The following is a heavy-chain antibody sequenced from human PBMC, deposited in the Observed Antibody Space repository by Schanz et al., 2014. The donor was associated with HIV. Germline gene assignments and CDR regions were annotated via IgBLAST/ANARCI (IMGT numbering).Heavy chain of an antibody. Sequence: DVQILESGGGLVQPGGSRRLSCAVSGLPFSTSAMSWVRQAPGKGLEWVSDISGSGGSTYYADSVKGRFTISRDNSKSTLYLQMNRLRAEDTAVYYCVGHGSSSSWGLGTLVTVSS. CDR3: VGHGSSSS. CDR2: ISGSGGST. D-gene: IGHD6-6*01. CDR1: GLPFSTSA. V-gene: IGHV3-23*01. J-gene: IGHJ5*02.